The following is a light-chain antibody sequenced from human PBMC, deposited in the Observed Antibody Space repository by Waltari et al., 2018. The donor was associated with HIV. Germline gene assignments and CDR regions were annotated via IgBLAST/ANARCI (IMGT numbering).Light chain of an antibody. J-gene: IGKJ5*01. CDR1: QSVSYSSNSQNY. CDR3: QQYHTSPIT. Sequence: DIVMTQSPDSLAVSLGERATINCTSSQSVSYSSNSQNYLAWYQLKPGQSPKLLISWASTRESGVPDRFSGSGSGTAFSLSISSLQAEDVAIYYCQQYHTSPITFGQGTRLEIK. CDR2: WAS. V-gene: IGKV4-1*01.